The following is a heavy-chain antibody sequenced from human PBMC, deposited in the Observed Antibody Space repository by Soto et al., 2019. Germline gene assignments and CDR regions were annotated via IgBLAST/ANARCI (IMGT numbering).Heavy chain of an antibody. Sequence: EVQLVESGGGLIQPGGSLRLSCAASGFTVSSNYVTWVRQAPGKGLEWVSIIYDVGSTFYAGSVKGRFTISRDKSKNTVYLQMNSLRAEDTAVYYCAKGPRLRLDYWGQGTLDTVSS. D-gene: IGHD5-12*01. CDR1: GFTVSSNY. V-gene: IGHV3-53*01. CDR3: AKGPRLRLDY. J-gene: IGHJ4*02. CDR2: IYDVGST.